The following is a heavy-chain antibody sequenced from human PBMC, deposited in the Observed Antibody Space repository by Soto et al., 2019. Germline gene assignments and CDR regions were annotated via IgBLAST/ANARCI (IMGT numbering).Heavy chain of an antibody. Sequence: PSETLSLTCTVSGGSISSSSYYWGWIRQPPGKGLEWIGSIYYSGSTYYNPSLKSRVTISVDTSKNQFSLKLSSVTAADTAVYDCARRRTSSSWYEDYFDYWGQGTLVTVS. CDR1: GGSISSSSYY. CDR2: IYYSGST. D-gene: IGHD6-13*01. J-gene: IGHJ4*02. V-gene: IGHV4-39*01. CDR3: ARRRTSSSWYEDYFDY.